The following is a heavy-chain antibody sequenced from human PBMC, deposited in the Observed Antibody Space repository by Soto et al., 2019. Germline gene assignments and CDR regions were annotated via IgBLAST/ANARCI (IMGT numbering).Heavy chain of an antibody. D-gene: IGHD2-21*02. J-gene: IGHJ6*02. CDR1: GGSISSGDYY. CDR2: IYYSGST. Sequence: SETLSLTCTVSGGSISSGDYYWSWIRQPPGKGLEWIGYIYYSGSTYYNPSLKSRVTISVDTSKNQFPLKLSSVTAADTAVYYCARGGSCGGDCYPYYYDGMDVWGQGTTVTVSS. V-gene: IGHV4-30-4*01. CDR3: ARGGSCGGDCYPYYYDGMDV.